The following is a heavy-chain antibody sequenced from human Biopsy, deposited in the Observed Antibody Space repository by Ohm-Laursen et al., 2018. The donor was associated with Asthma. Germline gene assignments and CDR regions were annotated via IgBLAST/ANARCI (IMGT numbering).Heavy chain of an antibody. J-gene: IGHJ4*02. D-gene: IGHD1-26*01. CDR2: ISYDGNNT. V-gene: IGHV3-30-3*01. CDR1: VFMFRDYV. Sequence: SLRLSCAASVFMFRDYVFHWVRQAPGKGLAWVAIISYDGNNTYYAYSVKGRITISRDNSKNTLYLQMNGLKAEDTDDYYCPRDSHSGTGYDYYYFAYWGQGTLVTVSS. CDR3: PRDSHSGTGYDYYYFAY.